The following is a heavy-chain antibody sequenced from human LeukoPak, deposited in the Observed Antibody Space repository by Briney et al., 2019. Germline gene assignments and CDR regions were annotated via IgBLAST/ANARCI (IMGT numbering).Heavy chain of an antibody. J-gene: IGHJ4*02. CDR1: GFTFSSYA. CDR2: ISGSGGST. D-gene: IGHD6-19*01. Sequence: PGGSLRLSCAASGFTFSSYAMSWVRQAPGKGLEWVSAISGSGGSTYYADSVKGRFTISRDNSKNTLFLQMNSLRAEDTAVYYCAKATTYNPYSSGWSTDYWGQGTLVTVSS. V-gene: IGHV3-23*01. CDR3: AKATTYNPYSSGWSTDY.